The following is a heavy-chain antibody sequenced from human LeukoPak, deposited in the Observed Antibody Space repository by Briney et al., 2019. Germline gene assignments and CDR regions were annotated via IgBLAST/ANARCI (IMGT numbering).Heavy chain of an antibody. J-gene: IGHJ4*02. CDR3: AGRGDGNLYYFDH. CDR2: IKQDGSEK. D-gene: IGHD5-24*01. V-gene: IGHV3-7*04. Sequence: GGSLRLSCVASGFTFSTYWMSWVRQAPGKGLEWVASIKQDGSEKYYVDSVKGRFTISRDNAKNSLYLQMNSLRPEDTAVYYCAGRGDGNLYYFDHWGQGTLVTASS. CDR1: GFTFSTYW.